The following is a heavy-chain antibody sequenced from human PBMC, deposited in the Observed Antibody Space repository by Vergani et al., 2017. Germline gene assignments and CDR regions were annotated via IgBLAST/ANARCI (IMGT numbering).Heavy chain of an antibody. CDR3: VRGGIAAAGKKGTYYYYYMDV. D-gene: IGHD6-13*01. CDR1: GFTFSSYA. V-gene: IGHV3-30-3*01. J-gene: IGHJ6*03. CDR2: IAYDGSNK. Sequence: QVQLVESGGGVVQPGRSLTLSCAVSGFTFSSYAMHWVRQAPGKGLEWVAVIAYDGSNKHYADSVKGRFTISRDISKNTLYLRMNSLRAEDTAVFYCVRGGIAAAGKKGTYYYYYMDVWGKGTTVTVSS.